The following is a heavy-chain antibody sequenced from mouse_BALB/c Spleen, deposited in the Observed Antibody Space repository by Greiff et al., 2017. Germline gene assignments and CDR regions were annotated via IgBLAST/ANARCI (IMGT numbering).Heavy chain of an antibody. Sequence: EVMLVESGAELVRSGASVKLSCTASGFNIKDYYMHWVKQRPEQGLEWIGWIDPENGDTEYAPKFQGKATMTADTSSNTAYLQLSSLTSEDTAVYYCNAHYYGSSYEGYWGQGTTLTVSS. V-gene: IGHV14-4*02. J-gene: IGHJ2*01. CDR3: NAHYYGSSYEGY. CDR1: GFNIKDYY. D-gene: IGHD1-1*01. CDR2: IDPENGDT.